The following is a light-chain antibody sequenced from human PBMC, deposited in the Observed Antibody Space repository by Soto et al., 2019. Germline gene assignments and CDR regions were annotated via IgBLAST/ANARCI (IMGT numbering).Light chain of an antibody. J-gene: IGKJ2*01. CDR1: QSVLYSSNNKNY. CDR3: QQYYSTPMYT. V-gene: IGKV4-1*01. CDR2: WAS. Sequence: DIVMTQSPDSLAVSLGERATIKCKSSQSVLYSSNNKNYLAWYQQKPGQPPRLLIYWASTRESGVPDRFSGSGSGTAFTLTISSLQAEDVAVYYCQQYYSTPMYTFGQGTKLDIK.